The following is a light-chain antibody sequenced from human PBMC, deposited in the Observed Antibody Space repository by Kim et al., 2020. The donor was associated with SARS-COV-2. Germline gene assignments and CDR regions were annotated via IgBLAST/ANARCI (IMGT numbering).Light chain of an antibody. Sequence: SVAPGQTAMITCGGSNMGDKYGYWYQKKPGQSPVVVIYQDTKRPSGISQRFSGSNSGNAATLTISRAQTMDEADYYCQAWDSSTAVFGGGTQLTVL. CDR3: QAWDSSTAV. CDR1: NMGDKY. J-gene: IGLJ3*02. V-gene: IGLV3-1*01. CDR2: QDT.